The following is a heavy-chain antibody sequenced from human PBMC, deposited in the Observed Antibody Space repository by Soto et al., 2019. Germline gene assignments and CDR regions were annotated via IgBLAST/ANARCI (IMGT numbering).Heavy chain of an antibody. Sequence: EVQLLESGGGLVQPGGSLRLSCEASGFTFSSYAMSWVREAPGKGLEWVSAISGSGGSTYYADSVKGRFTILRDNSKNTLYLQMNSLRAEDTAVYYCAKERFGVTMVRGVIDWFDPWGQGTLVTVSS. J-gene: IGHJ5*02. D-gene: IGHD3-10*01. V-gene: IGHV3-23*01. CDR3: AKERFGVTMVRGVIDWFDP. CDR1: GFTFSSYA. CDR2: ISGSGGST.